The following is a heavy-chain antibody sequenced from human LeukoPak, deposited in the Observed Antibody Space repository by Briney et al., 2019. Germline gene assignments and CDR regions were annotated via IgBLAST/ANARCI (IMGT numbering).Heavy chain of an antibody. D-gene: IGHD3-9*01. Sequence: TGGSLRLSCAASGFTFSSYGMSWVRQAPGKGLEWVSSFGGSGGSTYYADSVKGRFTISRDNSKNTLYLRMNSLRAEDTAVYYCAKQGRDWLRDYYYYMDVWGKGTTVTISS. CDR3: AKQGRDWLRDYYYYMDV. CDR1: GFTFSSYG. CDR2: FGGSGGST. J-gene: IGHJ6*03. V-gene: IGHV3-23*01.